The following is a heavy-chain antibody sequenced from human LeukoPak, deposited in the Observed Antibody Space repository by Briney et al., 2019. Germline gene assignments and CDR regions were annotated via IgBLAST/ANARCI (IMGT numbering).Heavy chain of an antibody. CDR3: ARGQDGWVPYYYYYMDV. V-gene: IGHV3-30*04. CDR1: GFTFSTYA. D-gene: IGHD3-10*01. J-gene: IGHJ6*03. Sequence: AGGSLRLSCAASGFTFSTYAMHWVRQAPGKGLEWVAVISYDGSSKYYADSVKGRFTISRDNAKNSLYLQMNSLRAEDTAVYYCARGQDGWVPYYYYYMDVWGKGTTVTISS. CDR2: ISYDGSSK.